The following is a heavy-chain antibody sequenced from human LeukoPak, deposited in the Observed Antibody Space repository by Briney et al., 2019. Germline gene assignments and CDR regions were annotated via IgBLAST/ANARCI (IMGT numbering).Heavy chain of an antibody. Sequence: GESLKISCKGSGYSFTSYWISWVRQMPGKGLGWMGRIDPSDSYTNYSPSFQGQVTISVDKSISTAYLQWSSLKASDTAVYYCATGRYCSGGTCYSSLDFWGQGTLVTVSS. J-gene: IGHJ4*02. V-gene: IGHV5-10-1*04. D-gene: IGHD2-15*01. CDR2: IDPSDSYT. CDR1: GYSFTSYW. CDR3: ATGRYCSGGTCYSSLDF.